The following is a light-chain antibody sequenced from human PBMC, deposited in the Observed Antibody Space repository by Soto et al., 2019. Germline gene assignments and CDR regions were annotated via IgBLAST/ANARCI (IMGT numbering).Light chain of an antibody. Sequence: QSVLTQPASVSGSPGQSITISCTGTSSDVGSYNLVSWYQQHPGKAPKLMIYEGSNRPSGVSNRFYGSKSGNTSSMTISGLQAEDEADDYCCSFAGSSTFVVFGGGTKLTVL. CDR2: EGS. CDR3: CSFAGSSTFVV. V-gene: IGLV2-23*03. CDR1: SSDVGSYNL. J-gene: IGLJ2*01.